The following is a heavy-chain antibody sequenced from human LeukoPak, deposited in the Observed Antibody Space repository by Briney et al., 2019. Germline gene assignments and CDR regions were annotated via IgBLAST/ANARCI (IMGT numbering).Heavy chain of an antibody. CDR3: AKDFFDKNYYDTNDYYFDY. CDR2: ISYDGSNK. CDR1: GFTFSNYA. J-gene: IGHJ4*02. V-gene: IGHV3-30-3*01. Sequence: GGSLRLSCAASGFTFSNYAMYWVRQAPGKGLEWVAVISYDGSNKYYADSVKGRFTISRDDSKNTLYLQVNSLRTEDTALYYCAKDFFDKNYYDTNDYYFDYWGQGTLVTVS. D-gene: IGHD3-22*01.